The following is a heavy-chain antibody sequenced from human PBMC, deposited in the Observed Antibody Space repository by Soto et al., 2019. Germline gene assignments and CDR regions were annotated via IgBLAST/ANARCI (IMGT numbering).Heavy chain of an antibody. V-gene: IGHV3-23*01. J-gene: IGHJ1*01. CDR2: ISPGGGDT. CDR1: GFTFSSYA. D-gene: IGHD5-12*01. CDR3: TRARGHSYIQY. Sequence: EVQLLESGGGLVQPGGSLRLSCAASGFTFSSYAMNWVRQTPGKGLEWVSAISPGGGDTYYADSVKGRFTISRENSKNTLYLHMNSLRADDTAVCYCTRARGHSYIQYWGQGTLVTVSP.